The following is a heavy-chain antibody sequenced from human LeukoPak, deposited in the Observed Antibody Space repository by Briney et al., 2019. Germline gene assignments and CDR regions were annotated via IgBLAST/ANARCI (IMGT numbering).Heavy chain of an antibody. CDR2: TYYRSKWYS. CDR3: AKLGDSST. J-gene: IGHJ5*02. V-gene: IGHV6-1*01. CDR1: GDSVSSNSAA. D-gene: IGHD6-19*01. Sequence: SQTLSLTCAISGDSVSSNSAAWSWIRQSPSRGLEWLGRTYYRSKWYSDYAVSVKSRIIINPDTSKNQFSLQLNSVTPEDTAVYYCAKLGDSSTWDQGTLVTVSS.